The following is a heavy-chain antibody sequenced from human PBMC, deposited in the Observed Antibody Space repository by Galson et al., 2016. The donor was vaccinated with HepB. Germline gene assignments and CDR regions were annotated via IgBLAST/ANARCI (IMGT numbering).Heavy chain of an antibody. Sequence: SVKVSCKASGYTFIGYYIHWVRQVPGLGLEWMGWINPNSGCTTYSQKFQGWVAMTRDTSISTAYMELSRLRSDDTAVYYCARDEYGTTSGMDVWGQGTTVTVSS. D-gene: IGHD4-17*01. CDR2: INPNSGCT. CDR1: GYTFIGYY. CDR3: ARDEYGTTSGMDV. V-gene: IGHV1-2*04. J-gene: IGHJ6*02.